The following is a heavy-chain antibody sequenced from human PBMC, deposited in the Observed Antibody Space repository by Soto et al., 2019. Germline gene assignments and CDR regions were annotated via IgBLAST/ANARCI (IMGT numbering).Heavy chain of an antibody. V-gene: IGHV3-23*01. CDR3: AKSRAQYYDFWRGYPVDS. D-gene: IGHD3-3*01. J-gene: IGHJ4*02. CDR1: GFTFSSYA. Sequence: EVQLLESGGGLVQPGGSLRLSCAASGFTFSSYAMSWVRQAPGKGLEWVSAISGSGGSTYYADSVKGRFTISRYNSKNTLDPQMNSLTAVDTAVYYCAKSRAQYYDFWRGYPVDSGRQGTLVTVSS. CDR2: ISGSGGST.